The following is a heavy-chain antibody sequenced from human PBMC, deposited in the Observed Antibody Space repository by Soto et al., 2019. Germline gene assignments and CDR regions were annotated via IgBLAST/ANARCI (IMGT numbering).Heavy chain of an antibody. J-gene: IGHJ2*01. CDR2: ISYDGSNK. CDR1: GFTFSSYG. V-gene: IGHV3-30*18. CDR3: AKTGTTYFDL. D-gene: IGHD1-7*01. Sequence: QVQLVESGGGVVQPGRSLRLSCAASGFTFSSYGMHWVRQAPGKGLEWVAVISYDGSNKYYADSVKGRFTISRDNSKNTLYLQMNSLRAEDKAVYYCAKTGTTYFDLWGRGTLVTVSS.